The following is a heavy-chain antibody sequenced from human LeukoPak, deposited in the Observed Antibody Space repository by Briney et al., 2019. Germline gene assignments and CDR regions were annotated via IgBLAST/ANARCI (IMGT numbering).Heavy chain of an antibody. D-gene: IGHD3-16*01. CDR1: GGSISSYY. Sequence: PSETLSLTCTVSGGSISSYYWSWIRQPPGKGLEWIGYIYYSGSTNYNPSLKSRVTILVDTSKNQFSLKLSSVTAADTAVYYCARARRGSYSLFDYWGQGTLVTVSS. CDR2: IYYSGST. CDR3: ARARRGSYSLFDY. V-gene: IGHV4-59*01. J-gene: IGHJ4*02.